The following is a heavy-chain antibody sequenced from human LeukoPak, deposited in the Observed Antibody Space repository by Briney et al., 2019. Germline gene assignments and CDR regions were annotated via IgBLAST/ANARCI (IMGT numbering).Heavy chain of an antibody. CDR2: IYSGGST. J-gene: IGHJ4*02. V-gene: IGHV3-53*01. D-gene: IGHD6-19*01. Sequence: GGSLRLSCAASGFTVSSNYMSWVRQAPGKGLEWVSVIYSGGSTYYADSVKGRFTISRDNSKNTLYLQMNSLRAEDTAVYYCASASHIAVAGFDYWGQGTLVTVSS. CDR1: GFTVSSNY. CDR3: ASASHIAVAGFDY.